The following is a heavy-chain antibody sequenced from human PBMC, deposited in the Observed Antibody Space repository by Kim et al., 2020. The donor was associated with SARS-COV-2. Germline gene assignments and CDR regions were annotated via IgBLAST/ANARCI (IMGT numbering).Heavy chain of an antibody. V-gene: IGHV4-59*01. Sequence: NYNPSLKSRVTISVDTSKNQFSLKLSSVTAADTAVYYCARAYYGSGSFDYWGQGTLVTVSS. D-gene: IGHD3-10*01. J-gene: IGHJ4*02. CDR3: ARAYYGSGSFDY.